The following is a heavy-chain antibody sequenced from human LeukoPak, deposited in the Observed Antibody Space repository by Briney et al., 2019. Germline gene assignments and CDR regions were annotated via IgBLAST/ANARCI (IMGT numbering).Heavy chain of an antibody. CDR1: GFNYNTYW. J-gene: IGHJ4*02. CDR3: AKLTATPHY. D-gene: IGHD3-9*01. CDR2: ITDSATRT. V-gene: IGHV3-23*01. Sequence: GGSLRLSCVASGFNYNTYWMNWVRQTPGKGLEWVSAITDSATRTYYADSVKGRFTISRDNSKNTLYLQMNSLRAEDTAIYYCAKLTATPHYWGQGTLVTVSS.